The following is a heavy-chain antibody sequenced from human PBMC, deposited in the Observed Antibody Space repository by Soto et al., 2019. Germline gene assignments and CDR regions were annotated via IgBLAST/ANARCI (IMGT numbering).Heavy chain of an antibody. CDR3: AKTESFNGYYNAFDY. V-gene: IGHV3-23*01. CDR1: GFSFAGYA. Sequence: EVQLSQSGGGLVQPGGSLRLSCAASGFSFAGYAVTWVGQAPGQGLDWVSAISGGGGSTYYVDSVKGRFTISRDNSKHTVHLQMSRLRAEDTAVYYCAKTESFNGYYNAFDYWGRGTQVTVSS. J-gene: IGHJ4*02. CDR2: ISGGGGST. D-gene: IGHD3-9*01.